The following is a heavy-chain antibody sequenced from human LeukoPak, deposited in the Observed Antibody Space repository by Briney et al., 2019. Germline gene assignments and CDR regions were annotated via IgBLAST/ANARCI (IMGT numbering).Heavy chain of an antibody. CDR2: IYYNGGT. CDR3: ARRLKPRGIVVVPAADGWFDP. CDR1: GGSISSYY. V-gene: IGHV4-59*01. J-gene: IGHJ5*02. D-gene: IGHD2-2*01. Sequence: PSGTPSLTCTVSGGSISSYYWGWVRQPPRKGLGWVGDIYYNGGTNYNPSLKSRVTISVDTSKNQFSLKLSSVTAVDTAVYYCARRLKPRGIVVVPAADGWFDPWGQGTLVTVSS.